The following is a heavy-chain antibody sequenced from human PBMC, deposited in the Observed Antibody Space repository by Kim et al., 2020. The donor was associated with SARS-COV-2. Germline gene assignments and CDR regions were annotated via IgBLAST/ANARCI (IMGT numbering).Heavy chain of an antibody. Sequence: GESLKISCKTSGYSFNDYWIGWVRQMPGKGLEWMGIIYPRDSDTRYSPSFQGQVTISADLSTSTAYLQWGSLKASDSATYYCARQTSITVLGPKGGAFDIWGQGTVVSVSA. CDR1: GYSFNDYW. D-gene: IGHD3-3*01. CDR2: IYPRDSDT. J-gene: IGHJ3*02. CDR3: ARQTSITVLGPKGGAFDI. V-gene: IGHV5-51*01.